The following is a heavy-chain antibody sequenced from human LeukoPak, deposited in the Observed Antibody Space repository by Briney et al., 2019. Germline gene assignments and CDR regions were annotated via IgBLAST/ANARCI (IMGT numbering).Heavy chain of an antibody. CDR1: GFTFSSHS. J-gene: IGHJ4*02. CDR3: ARDLSSSTSCYSY. CDR2: ISPSGSYI. Sequence: GGSLRLSCAASGFTFSSHSMNWVRQAPGKGLEWVSSISPSGSYIYYADSVEGRFTISRDNAKNSLYLQMNSLRAEDTAVYYCARDLSSSTSCYSYWGQGTLVTVSS. D-gene: IGHD2-2*01. V-gene: IGHV3-21*01.